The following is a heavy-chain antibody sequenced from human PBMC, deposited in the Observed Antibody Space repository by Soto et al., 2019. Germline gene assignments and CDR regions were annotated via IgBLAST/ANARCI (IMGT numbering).Heavy chain of an antibody. Sequence: SETLSLTCTVSGGSISSGDYFWSWIRQPPGKGLEWIGYIYYSGSTYYNPSLKSRLTISVDTSKNQFSLKLSSVTAADTAVYYCAREGHSGYDYVGYYYGMDVWGQGTTV. J-gene: IGHJ6*02. D-gene: IGHD5-12*01. CDR2: IYYSGST. CDR1: GGSISSGDYF. CDR3: AREGHSGYDYVGYYYGMDV. V-gene: IGHV4-30-4*01.